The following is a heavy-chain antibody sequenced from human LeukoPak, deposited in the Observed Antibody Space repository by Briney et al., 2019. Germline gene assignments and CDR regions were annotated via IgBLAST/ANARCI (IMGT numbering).Heavy chain of an antibody. J-gene: IGHJ5*02. D-gene: IGHD5-18*01. CDR2: ISYGGSNK. Sequence: GRSLRLSCAASGFTFSSYAMHWVRQAPGKGLEWVAVISYGGSNKYYADSVKGRFTISRDNSKNTLYLQMNSLRAEDTAVYYCARGIQLWTHLTTWGQGTLVTVSS. CDR1: GFTFSSYA. CDR3: ARGIQLWTHLTT. V-gene: IGHV3-30*04.